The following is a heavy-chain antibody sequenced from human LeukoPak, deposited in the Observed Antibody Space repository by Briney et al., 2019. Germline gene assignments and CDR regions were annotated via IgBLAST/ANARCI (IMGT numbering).Heavy chain of an antibody. D-gene: IGHD1-26*01. CDR1: GGSISSFY. V-gene: IGHV4-59*12. CDR2: IYYSGST. Sequence: SETLSLTCTVSGGSISSFYWNWIRQSPGKGLEWIGCIYYSGSTNYNPSLKSRVSISIDTSKNQFSLKLSSVTAADTAVYYCARANSGTYSSPWDYWGQGTLVNASS. CDR3: ARANSGTYSSPWDY. J-gene: IGHJ4*02.